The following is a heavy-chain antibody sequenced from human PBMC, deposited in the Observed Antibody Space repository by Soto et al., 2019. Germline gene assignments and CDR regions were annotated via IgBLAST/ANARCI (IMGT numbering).Heavy chain of an antibody. J-gene: IGHJ6*03. CDR1: GGSISSSSYY. CDR3: ATGIAAAGSYYYYMDV. D-gene: IGHD6-13*01. CDR2: IYYSGST. Sequence: PSETLSLTCTVSGGSISSSSYYWSWIRQPPGKGLEWIGYIYYSGSTYYNPSLKSRVTISVDTSKNQFSLKLSSVTAADTAVYYCATGIAAAGSYYYYMDVWGKGTTVTVSS. V-gene: IGHV4-61*05.